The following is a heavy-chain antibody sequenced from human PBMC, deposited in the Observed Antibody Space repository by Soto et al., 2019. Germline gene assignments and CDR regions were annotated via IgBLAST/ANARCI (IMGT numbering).Heavy chain of an antibody. V-gene: IGHV3-33*01. J-gene: IGHJ4*02. CDR3: ARNPSVVDIASTKD. CDR2: IYNDGSTT. Sequence: QVQLVESGGGVVQPGRSLRLSCVASGLTFSTQGMHWVRQAPGKGLEWVGVIYNDGSTTYYADSVKGRFTISRDNSKNTLYLQMNSLRAEDTAVYYCARNPSVVDIASTKDWGQGTLVTVSS. CDR1: GLTFSTQG. D-gene: IGHD5-12*01.